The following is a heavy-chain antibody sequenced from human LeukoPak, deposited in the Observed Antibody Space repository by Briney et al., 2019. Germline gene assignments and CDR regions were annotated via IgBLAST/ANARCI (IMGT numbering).Heavy chain of an antibody. Sequence: GGSLRLSCAASGFTFSSCAMSWVRQAPGRGLEWVSAISGSGGRTYYADSVKGRFTISRDNSKNTLYLQMNSLRAEDTAVYYCAKGRGSGSYYNWFDPWGQGTLVTVSS. J-gene: IGHJ5*02. CDR3: AKGRGSGSYYNWFDP. D-gene: IGHD3-10*01. CDR2: ISGSGGRT. V-gene: IGHV3-23*01. CDR1: GFTFSSCA.